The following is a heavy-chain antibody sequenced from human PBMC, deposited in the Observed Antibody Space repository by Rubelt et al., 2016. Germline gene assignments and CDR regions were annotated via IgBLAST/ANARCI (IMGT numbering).Heavy chain of an antibody. V-gene: IGHV1-8*01. Sequence: GWMNPNSGNTGYAQKFQGRVTMTRNTSISTAYMELSSLRSEDTAVYYCARVGQQLIQFGYFQHWGQGTLVTVSS. J-gene: IGHJ1*01. CDR2: MNPNSGNT. CDR3: ARVGQQLIQFGYFQH. D-gene: IGHD6-13*01.